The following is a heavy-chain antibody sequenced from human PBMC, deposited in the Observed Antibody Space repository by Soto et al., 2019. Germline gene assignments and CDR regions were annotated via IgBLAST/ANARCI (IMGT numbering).Heavy chain of an antibody. CDR3: VKDESINWYSGHFRH. J-gene: IGHJ1*01. CDR1: GFTFDDYA. CDR2: INWNSGSI. V-gene: IGHV3-9*01. Sequence: SLRLPCAASGFTFDDYAMHGVRQVPGKGLEWVSGINWNSGSIGYGDSVKGRFAISRDNAKNSLHLQMNSLSAEDTAFYYCVKDESINWYSGHFRHWGQGTLVTVSS. D-gene: IGHD6-13*01.